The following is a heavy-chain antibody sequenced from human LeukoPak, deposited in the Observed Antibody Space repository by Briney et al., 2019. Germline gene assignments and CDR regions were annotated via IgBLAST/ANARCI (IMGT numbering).Heavy chain of an antibody. CDR1: GFTFSYHW. J-gene: IGHJ4*02. Sequence: SGGSLRLSCAASGFTFSYHWMTWVRQAPGKGLEWVANIKNDGTVKNYVDSVKGRFTISRDNAKNSLYLQMNSLGAEDTGVYYCAKDSYSKGDYWGQGVLVTVSS. D-gene: IGHD5-18*01. V-gene: IGHV3-7*01. CDR3: AKDSYSKGDY. CDR2: IKNDGTVK.